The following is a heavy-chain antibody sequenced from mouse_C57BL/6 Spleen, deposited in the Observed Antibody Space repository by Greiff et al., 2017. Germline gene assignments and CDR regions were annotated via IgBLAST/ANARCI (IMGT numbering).Heavy chain of an antibody. Sequence: VQLQQPGAELVRPGASVKMSCKASGYTFTSYWINWVKQRPGQGLEWIGDIYPGSGSTNYNEKFKSKATLTVDTSYSTAYMQLSSRTSEDSAVYYCARECYYPWFAYWGQGTLVTVSA. J-gene: IGHJ3*01. CDR1: GYTFTSYW. D-gene: IGHD2-3*01. V-gene: IGHV1-55*01. CDR3: ARECYYPWFAY. CDR2: IYPGSGST.